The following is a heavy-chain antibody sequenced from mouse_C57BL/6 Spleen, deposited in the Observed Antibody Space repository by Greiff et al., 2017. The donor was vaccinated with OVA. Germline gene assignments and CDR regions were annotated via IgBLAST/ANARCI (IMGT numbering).Heavy chain of an antibody. D-gene: IGHD2-1*01. CDR1: GFSLTSYG. CDR2: IWSDGST. CDR3: ARGEYGNYLYYAMDY. V-gene: IGHV2-6*03. J-gene: IGHJ4*01. Sequence: VQLQQSGPGLVAPSQSLSITCTVSGFSLTSYGVHWVRQPPGKGLEWLVVIWSDGSTTYNSALKSRLSISKDNSKSQVFLKMNSLQTDDTAMYYGARGEYGNYLYYAMDYWGQGTSVTVSS.